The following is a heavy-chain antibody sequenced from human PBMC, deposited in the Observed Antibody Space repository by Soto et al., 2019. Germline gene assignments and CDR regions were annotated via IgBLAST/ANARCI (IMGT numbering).Heavy chain of an antibody. D-gene: IGHD6-19*01. CDR2: IRSKANSYAT. V-gene: IGHV3-73*01. Sequence: GGSLRLSCAASGFTFSGSAMHWVRQASGKGLEWVGRIRSKANSYATAYAASVKGRFTISRDDSKNTAYLQMNSLKTEDTAVYYCTRHLYSSGSFYGMDVWGQGNTVTVSS. CDR3: TRHLYSSGSFYGMDV. J-gene: IGHJ6*02. CDR1: GFTFSGSA.